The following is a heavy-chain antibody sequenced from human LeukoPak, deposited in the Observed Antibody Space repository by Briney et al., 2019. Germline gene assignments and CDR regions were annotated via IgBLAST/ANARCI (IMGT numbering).Heavy chain of an antibody. V-gene: IGHV4-34*01. D-gene: IGHD2-2*02. CDR1: GGPFSGYY. Sequence: SETLSLTCAVYGGPFSGYYWSWIRQPPGKGLEWIGEINHSGSTNYNPSLKSRVTISVDTSKNQFSLKLSSVTAADTAVYYCARGVGAVVPAAIPRYYYYYMDVWGKGTTVTVSS. J-gene: IGHJ6*03. CDR2: INHSGST. CDR3: ARGVGAVVPAAIPRYYYYYMDV.